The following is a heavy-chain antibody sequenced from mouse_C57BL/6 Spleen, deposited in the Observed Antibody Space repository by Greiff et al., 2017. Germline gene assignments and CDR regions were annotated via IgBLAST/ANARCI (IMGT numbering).Heavy chain of an antibody. CDR1: GFTFSSYG. Sequence: EVQLVESGGDLVKPGGSLKLSCAASGFTFSSYGMSWVRQTPDKRLEWVATISSGGSYTYYPDSVKGRFTISRDNAKNTLYLQMSSLKSEDTAMYYCARRDLLPAMDYWGQGTSVTVSS. CDR3: ARRDLLPAMDY. CDR2: ISSGGSYT. J-gene: IGHJ4*01. D-gene: IGHD2-1*01. V-gene: IGHV5-6*01.